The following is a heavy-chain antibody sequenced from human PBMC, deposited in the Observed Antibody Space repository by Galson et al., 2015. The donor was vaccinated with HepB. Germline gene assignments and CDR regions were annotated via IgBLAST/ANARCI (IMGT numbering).Heavy chain of an antibody. CDR3: AKDREMGRWLQSPLVQFDY. J-gene: IGHJ4*02. V-gene: IGHV3-23*01. CDR1: GSTFSSYA. CDR2: ISGSGGST. D-gene: IGHD5-24*01. Sequence: SLRLSCAAPGSTFSSYAMSWVRQAPGKGLEWVSAISGSGGSTYYADSVKGRFTISRDNSKNTLYLQMNSLRAEDTAVYYCAKDREMGRWLQSPLVQFDYWGQGTLVTVSS.